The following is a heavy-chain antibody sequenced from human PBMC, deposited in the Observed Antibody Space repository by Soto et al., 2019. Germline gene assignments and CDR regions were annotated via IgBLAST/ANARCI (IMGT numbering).Heavy chain of an antibody. D-gene: IGHD3-22*01. J-gene: IGHJ4*02. CDR2: IHYSGST. Sequence: SETLSLTCTVSGGSISGSSYYWGWIRQPPGKGLEWIGNIHYSGSTYYNPSLKSRVTISVDTSKNQFSLKLSSVTAADTAVYYCMLGSGWKDFDYWGQGTLVTVSS. CDR1: GGSISGSSYY. CDR3: MLGSGWKDFDY. V-gene: IGHV4-39*01.